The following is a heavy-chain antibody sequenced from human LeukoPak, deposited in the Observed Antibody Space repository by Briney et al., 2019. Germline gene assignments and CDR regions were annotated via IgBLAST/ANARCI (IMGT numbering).Heavy chain of an antibody. CDR1: GFTFSSYA. V-gene: IGHV3-30*04. D-gene: IGHD2-8*01. CDR2: ISYDGSNK. Sequence: GGSLRLSCAASGFTFSSYAMHWVRQAPGKGLEWVAVISYDGSNKYYADSVKGRFTISRDNSKNTLYLQMNSLRAEDTAVYYCAKDSEFEGLIPEYFDYWGQGTLVTVSS. J-gene: IGHJ4*02. CDR3: AKDSEFEGLIPEYFDY.